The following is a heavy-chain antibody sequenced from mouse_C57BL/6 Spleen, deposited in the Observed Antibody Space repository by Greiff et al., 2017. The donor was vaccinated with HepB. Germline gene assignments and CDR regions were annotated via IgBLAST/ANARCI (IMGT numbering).Heavy chain of an antibody. Sequence: EVKLMESGGGLVKPGGSLKLSCAASGFTFSDYGMHWVRQAPEKGLEWVAYISSGSSNIYYADTVKGRFTISRDNAKNTLFLQMTSLRSEDTAMYYCARGDWDFAYWGQGTLVTVSA. J-gene: IGHJ3*01. CDR2: ISSGSSNI. V-gene: IGHV5-17*01. D-gene: IGHD4-1*01. CDR3: ARGDWDFAY. CDR1: GFTFSDYG.